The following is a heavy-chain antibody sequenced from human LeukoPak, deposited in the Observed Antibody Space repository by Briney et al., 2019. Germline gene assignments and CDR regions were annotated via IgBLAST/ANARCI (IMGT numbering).Heavy chain of an antibody. CDR1: GFPFGDFA. D-gene: IGHD2-15*01. V-gene: IGHV3-23*01. CDR3: AKVVPGGRYYYYYYGMDV. Sequence: GGSLRLSCAASGFPFGDFAMTWVRQVPGGGLQWVSTITRSGQNTYYADSVKGRFTISRDNSKNTLYLQMNSLRAEDTAVYYCAKVVPGGRYYYYYYGMDVWGQGTTVTVSS. J-gene: IGHJ6*02. CDR2: ITRSGQNT.